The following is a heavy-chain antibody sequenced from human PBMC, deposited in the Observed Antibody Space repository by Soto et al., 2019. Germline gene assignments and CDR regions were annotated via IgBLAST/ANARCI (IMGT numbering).Heavy chain of an antibody. J-gene: IGHJ6*02. CDR1: GGSFSGYY. Sequence: PSETLSLTCAVYGGSFSGYYWSWIRQPPGKGLEWIGEINHSGSTNYNPSLKSRVTISVDKSKNQFSLKLSSVTAADTAVYYWARERTGIVGASGGMDVWGQGTTGTVSS. CDR3: ARERTGIVGASGGMDV. CDR2: INHSGST. D-gene: IGHD1-26*01. V-gene: IGHV4-34*01.